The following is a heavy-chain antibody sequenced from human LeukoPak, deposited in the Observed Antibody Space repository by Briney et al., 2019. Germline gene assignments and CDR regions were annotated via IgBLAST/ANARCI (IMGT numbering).Heavy chain of an antibody. Sequence: LADSLTLSCAASGFTFSNYSMNWVRQAPRKELEYVSYISSSSSTIYYADSVKGRFTISRDNAKNSLYLQMNSLRAEDTAVYYCAIIQSELYAFDIWGQGTMVTVSS. CDR2: ISSSSSTI. D-gene: IGHD1-26*01. J-gene: IGHJ3*02. CDR1: GFTFSNYS. CDR3: AIIQSELYAFDI. V-gene: IGHV3-48*01.